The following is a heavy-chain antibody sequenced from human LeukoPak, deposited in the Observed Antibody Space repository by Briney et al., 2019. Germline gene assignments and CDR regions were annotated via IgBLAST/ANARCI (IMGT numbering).Heavy chain of an antibody. V-gene: IGHV3-23*01. Sequence: GGSLRLSCAASGFAFSSYAMSWVRQAPGKGLEWVSSISESGGSTFYADSVKGRLTISRDNSKNTLYLQMNSLRADDTAVYYCAKERTGGWPFDYWGQGTLVIVSS. CDR3: AKERTGGWPFDY. CDR1: GFAFSSYA. CDR2: ISESGGST. D-gene: IGHD6-19*01. J-gene: IGHJ4*02.